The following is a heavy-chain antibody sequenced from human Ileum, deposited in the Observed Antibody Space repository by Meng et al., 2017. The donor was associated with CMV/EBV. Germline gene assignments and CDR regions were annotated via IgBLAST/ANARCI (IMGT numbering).Heavy chain of an antibody. D-gene: IGHD7-27*01. CDR3: VRGNWVSDF. Sequence: VQLQQCGAEVFKPPETLSLTHTVSADSFTGYHWTWIRQPPGKGPEWIGEINYRGSIHYNPSLESRVTISLDMSTNQLSLKLNSVTAADTAVYYCVRGNWVSDFWGQGTLVTVSS. CDR1: ADSFTGYH. J-gene: IGHJ4*02. CDR2: INYRGSI. V-gene: IGHV4-34*01.